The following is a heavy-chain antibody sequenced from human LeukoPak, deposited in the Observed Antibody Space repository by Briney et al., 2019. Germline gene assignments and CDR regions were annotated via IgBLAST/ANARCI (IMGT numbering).Heavy chain of an antibody. CDR1: GFTFSSYA. J-gene: IGHJ4*02. V-gene: IGHV3-23*01. CDR3: AKVQRGGTAMVNINY. CDR2: ISGSGGST. Sequence: PGGSLRLSCAASGFTFSSYAMSWVRQAPGKGLEWVSAISGSGGSTYYADSVKGRFTISRNNSKNTLYLQMNSLRAEDTAVYYCAKVQRGGTAMVNINYWGQGTLVTVSS. D-gene: IGHD5-18*01.